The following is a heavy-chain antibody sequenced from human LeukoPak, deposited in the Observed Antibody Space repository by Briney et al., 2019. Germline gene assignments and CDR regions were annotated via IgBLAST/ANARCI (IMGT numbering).Heavy chain of an antibody. CDR2: INHSGST. V-gene: IGHV4-34*01. D-gene: IGHD2-15*01. Sequence: YPSETLSLTCAVYGGSFSGYYWSWIRQPPGKGLEWIGEINHSGSTKYNPSLKSRVTISVVTSKNQFSLKLSSVTAADTAVYYCARDNCIGGSCFTLDYWGQGTLVTVSS. J-gene: IGHJ4*02. CDR3: ARDNCIGGSCFTLDY. CDR1: GGSFSGYY.